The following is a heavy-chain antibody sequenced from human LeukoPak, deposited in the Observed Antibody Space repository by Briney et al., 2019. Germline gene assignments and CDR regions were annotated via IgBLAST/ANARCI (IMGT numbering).Heavy chain of an antibody. Sequence: GASVKVSCKASGYTFTSYGISWVRQAPGQGLEWMGWISAYNGNTNYAQKLQGRVTMTTDTSTSTAYMELRSLRSDDTAVYYCARPATKTYSSGYAFDIWGQGTMVTVSS. CDR3: ARPATKTYSSGYAFDI. CDR1: GYTFTSYG. J-gene: IGHJ3*02. CDR2: ISAYNGNT. D-gene: IGHD3-22*01. V-gene: IGHV1-18*01.